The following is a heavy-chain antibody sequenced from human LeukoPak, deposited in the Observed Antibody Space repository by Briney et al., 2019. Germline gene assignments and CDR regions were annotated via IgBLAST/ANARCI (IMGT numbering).Heavy chain of an antibody. J-gene: IGHJ4*02. CDR2: IYTTGNT. V-gene: IGHV3-53*01. Sequence: PGGSLRLSCTVSGFTVSSNSMSWVRQAPGKGLEWVSFIYTTGNTHNSDSVKGRFTISRDSSKNTLHLQMNSLRAEDTAVYYCARRAGDYSHPYDYWGQGTLVTVSS. D-gene: IGHD3-22*01. CDR1: GFTVSSNS. CDR3: ARRAGDYSHPYDY.